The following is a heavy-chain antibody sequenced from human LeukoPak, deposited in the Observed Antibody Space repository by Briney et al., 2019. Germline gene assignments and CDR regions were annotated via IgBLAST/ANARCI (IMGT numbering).Heavy chain of an antibody. CDR3: ARGPLGRGVVLFY. D-gene: IGHD2-15*01. J-gene: IGHJ4*02. CDR1: GFTFSSYW. Sequence: GGSLRLSCAASGFTFSSYWMNWVRQAPGKTLEWVASISSTGSYIDYADSLKARFTISRDTATNSLYLQIDSLRAEDSAVYYCARGPLGRGVVLFYWGQGTLVTVSA. V-gene: IGHV3-21*06. CDR2: ISSTGSYI.